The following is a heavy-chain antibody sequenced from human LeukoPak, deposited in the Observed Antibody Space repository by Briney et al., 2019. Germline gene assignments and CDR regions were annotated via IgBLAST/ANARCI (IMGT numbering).Heavy chain of an antibody. CDR1: GGSISSSNW. D-gene: IGHD2-15*01. V-gene: IGHV4-4*02. J-gene: IGHJ4*02. CDR3: ARAPPRCSGGSCYRRDY. Sequence: SETLSLTCAVSGGSISSSNWWSGARPPPGKGLEWMGEIYHSGSTNYNPSLKSRVTISVDTSKNQFSLKLSSVTAADTAVYYCARAPPRCSGGSCYRRDYWSQGTLVTVSS. CDR2: IYHSGST.